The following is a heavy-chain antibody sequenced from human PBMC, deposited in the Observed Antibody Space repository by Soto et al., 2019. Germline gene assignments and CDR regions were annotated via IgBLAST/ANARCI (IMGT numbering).Heavy chain of an antibody. Sequence: SETLSLTCSVSGGSISSVDYYWSWIRQPPGKGLEWIGYIYYSGSTYYNPSLKSRVTISVDTSKNQFSLKLSSVTAADTAVYYCARRITRPERFDYWGQGALVTVSS. D-gene: IGHD1-20*01. J-gene: IGHJ4*02. CDR2: IYYSGST. V-gene: IGHV4-30-4*01. CDR1: GGSISSVDYY. CDR3: ARRITRPERFDY.